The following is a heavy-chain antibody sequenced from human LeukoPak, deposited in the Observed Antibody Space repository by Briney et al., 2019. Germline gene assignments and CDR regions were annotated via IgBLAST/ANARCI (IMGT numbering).Heavy chain of an antibody. CDR2: ISLTGRT. D-gene: IGHD1-26*01. J-gene: IGHJ4*02. Sequence: SGTLSLTCGVSGGSITSTNWWSWVRQPPGQGLEWIGAISLTGRTNYNPSLIGRVIMSLDESRNQLSLTLTSVTAADTAMYYCTRESGPYCPFGYWGQGTLVVVPS. CDR1: GGSITSTNW. V-gene: IGHV4-4*02. CDR3: TRESGPYCPFGY.